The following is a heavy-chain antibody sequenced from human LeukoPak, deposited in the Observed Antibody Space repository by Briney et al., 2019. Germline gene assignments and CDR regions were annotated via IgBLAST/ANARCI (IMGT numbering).Heavy chain of an antibody. D-gene: IGHD5-12*01. CDR2: ITSSGTYI. J-gene: IGHJ6*02. CDR3: ARDGSHYGMDV. CDR1: GFTFSSYS. V-gene: IGHV3-21*01. Sequence: GGSLRLSCAASGFTFSSYSMDWVRQAPGKGLKWVSSITSSGTYIYYADSVKGRFTISRDNAKNSLYLQMNSLRAEDTAVYYCARDGSHYGMDVWGQGTTVTVSS.